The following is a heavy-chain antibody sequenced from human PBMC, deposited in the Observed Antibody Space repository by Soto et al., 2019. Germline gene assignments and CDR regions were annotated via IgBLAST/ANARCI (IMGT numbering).Heavy chain of an antibody. V-gene: IGHV4-4*02. CDR3: ARDTGWGLGY. CDR1: GDSINSNYC. D-gene: IGHD6-19*01. J-gene: IGHJ4*02. CDR2: IYYSGGT. Sequence: QVQLQESGPGLVRPSGTLSLTCAVSGDSINSNYCWTWVRQPPGKGLEWIAEIYYSGGTSYNPSLESRVTVSMDKSKNQFSLTLTSVTAADTAMYYCARDTGWGLGYWGQGTLVTVSS.